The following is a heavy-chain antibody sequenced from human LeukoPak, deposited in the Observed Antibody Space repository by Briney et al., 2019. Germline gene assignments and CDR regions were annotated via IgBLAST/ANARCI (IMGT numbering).Heavy chain of an antibody. V-gene: IGHV1-69*01. D-gene: IGHD3-22*01. CDR2: IIPIFGTA. Sequence: GSSVKVSCRASGGTFSSYAISWVRQAPGQGLEWMGGIIPIFGTANYAQKFQGRVTITADGSTSTAYMELSSLRSEDTAVYYCARHYYDSSAPESWGQGTLVTVSS. CDR1: GGTFSSYA. CDR3: ARHYYDSSAPES. J-gene: IGHJ4*02.